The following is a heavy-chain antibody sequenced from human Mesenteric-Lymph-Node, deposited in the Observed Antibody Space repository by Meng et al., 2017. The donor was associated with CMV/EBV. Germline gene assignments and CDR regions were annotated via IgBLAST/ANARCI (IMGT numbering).Heavy chain of an antibody. V-gene: IGHV1-18*01. CDR2: ISAYNGNT. CDR3: ARDTTEVKYYDFWSGYQNYFDY. CDR1: YG. Sequence: YGIRWVRQAPGQGLEWMGWISAYNGNTNYAQKLQGRVTMTTDTSTSTAYMELRSLRSDDTAVYYYARDTTEVKYYDFWSGYQNYFDYWGQGTLVTVSS. D-gene: IGHD3-3*01. J-gene: IGHJ4*02.